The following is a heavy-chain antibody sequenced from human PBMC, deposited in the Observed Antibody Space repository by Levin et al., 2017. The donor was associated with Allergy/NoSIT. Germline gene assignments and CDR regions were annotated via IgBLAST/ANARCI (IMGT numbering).Heavy chain of an antibody. J-gene: IGHJ4*02. CDR1: GYTFTNYY. V-gene: IGHV1-46*01. CDR3: ARDREDIVVEPEATYVIDY. D-gene: IGHD2-2*01. Sequence: GASVKVSCKASGYTFTNYYMHWVRQAPGQGLEWMGIIKPSGGGTSYAHKFQGRVTMTRDTSTSTVYMELSSLRSEDTAVYYCARDREDIVVEPEATYVIDYWGQGTLVTVSS. CDR2: IKPSGGGT.